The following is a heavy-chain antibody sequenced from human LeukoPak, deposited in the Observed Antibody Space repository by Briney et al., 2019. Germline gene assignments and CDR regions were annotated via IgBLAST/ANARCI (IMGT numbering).Heavy chain of an antibody. CDR3: ASVSNARTAFDI. CDR1: GGSFSGYY. CDR2: INHSGST. D-gene: IGHD1-14*01. V-gene: IGHV4-34*01. J-gene: IGHJ3*02. Sequence: PSETLSLTCAVYGGSFSGYYWSWIRQPPGKGLEWIGEINHSGSTNYNPSLKSRVTISVDTSKNQFSLKLSSVTAADTAVYYCASVSNARTAFDIWGQGTMVTVSS.